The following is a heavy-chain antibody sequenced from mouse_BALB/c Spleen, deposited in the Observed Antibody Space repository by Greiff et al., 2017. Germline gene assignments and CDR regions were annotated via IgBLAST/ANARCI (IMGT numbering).Heavy chain of an antibody. CDR2: IYPGNGDT. CDR1: GYTFTSYN. J-gene: IGHJ4*01. CDR3: ARILPMDY. Sequence: QVQLQQPGAELVKPGASVKMSCKASGYTFTSYNMHWVKQTPGQGLEWIGAIYPGNGDTSYNQKFKGKATLTADKSSSTAYMQLSSLTSEDSAVYYCARILPMDYWGQGTSVTVSS. V-gene: IGHV1-12*01.